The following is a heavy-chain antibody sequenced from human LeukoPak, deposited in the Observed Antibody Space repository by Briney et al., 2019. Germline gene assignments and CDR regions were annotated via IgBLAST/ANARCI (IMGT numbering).Heavy chain of an antibody. CDR2: IYYSGST. CDR3: ARLHYGYAGY. D-gene: IGHD4-17*01. V-gene: IGHV4-39*01. CDR1: GGSISSSSYY. Sequence: SETLSLTCTVSGGSISSSSYYWGWIRQPPGKGLEWIGSIYYSGSTYYNPSLKSRVTISVDTSKNQFSLKLSSVTAADTAVYCCARLHYGYAGYWGQGTLVTVSS. J-gene: IGHJ4*02.